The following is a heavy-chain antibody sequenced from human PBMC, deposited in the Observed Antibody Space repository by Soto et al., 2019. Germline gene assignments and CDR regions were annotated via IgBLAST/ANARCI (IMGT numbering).Heavy chain of an antibody. V-gene: IGHV1-18*01. CDR2: ISAYNGNT. CDR3: ARDSSYGMDV. D-gene: IGHD6-6*01. CDR1: GYTFTSYG. J-gene: IGHJ6*02. Sequence: ALVKGACKGSGYTFTSYGISWVRQAPGQGLEWMGWISAYNGNTNYAQKLQGRVTMTTDTSTSTAYMELRSLRSDDTAVYYCARDSSYGMDVWGQGTTVTVSS.